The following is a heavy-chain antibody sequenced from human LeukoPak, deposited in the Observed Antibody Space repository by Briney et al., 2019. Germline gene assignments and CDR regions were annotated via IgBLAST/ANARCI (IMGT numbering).Heavy chain of an antibody. V-gene: IGHV3-21*01. Sequence: GGSLRLSCAASGFTFSTYSMNWVRQAPGKGLEWVASITSPVGHIYYADSLKGRITISRDNAKSSLYLQMNRLRAEDTAVCYCATDGQSSGWYGFDYWGQGTLVTVSS. CDR2: ITSPVGHI. J-gene: IGHJ4*02. D-gene: IGHD6-19*01. CDR3: ATDGQSSGWYGFDY. CDR1: GFTFSTYS.